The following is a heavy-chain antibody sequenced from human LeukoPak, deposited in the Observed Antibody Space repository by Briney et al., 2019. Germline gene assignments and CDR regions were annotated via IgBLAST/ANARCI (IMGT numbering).Heavy chain of an antibody. J-gene: IGHJ4*02. CDR2: IYNSGST. CDR1: GGSISSGGHY. CDR3: ATDLVRGVMGY. D-gene: IGHD3-10*01. V-gene: IGHV4-31*03. Sequence: SQTLSLTCTVSGGSISSGGHYWSWIRQHPGKGLEWIGHIYNSGSTYYNPSLKSRVTISVDTSKNQFSLKLSSVTAADTAVYYCATDLVRGVMGYWGQGTLVTVSS.